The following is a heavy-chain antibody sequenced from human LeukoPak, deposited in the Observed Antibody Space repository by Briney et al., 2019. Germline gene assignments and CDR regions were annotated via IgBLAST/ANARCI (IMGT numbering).Heavy chain of an antibody. CDR1: GFTFSSYT. Sequence: GGSLRLSCAASGFTFSSYTMSWVRQAPGKGLELVSDISASGGTTYYADSVKGRFTISRDNSKNTLYLQMNSLRAEDTAIYYCAKAMAASAFDIWGQGTMVTVSS. CDR3: AKAMAASAFDI. J-gene: IGHJ3*02. CDR2: ISASGGTT. V-gene: IGHV3-23*01. D-gene: IGHD2-15*01.